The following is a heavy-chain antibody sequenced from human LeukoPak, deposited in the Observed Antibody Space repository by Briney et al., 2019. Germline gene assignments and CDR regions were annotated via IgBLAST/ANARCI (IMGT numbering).Heavy chain of an antibody. J-gene: IGHJ5*02. CDR2: INPSGGST. V-gene: IGHV1-46*01. D-gene: IGHD6-6*01. Sequence: GASVKVSCKASGYTFTSYGISWVRQAPGQGLEWMGIINPSGGSTSYAQKFQGRVTMTRDTSTSTVYMELSSLRSEDTAVYYCARAGIARSSSSSNWFDPWGQGTLVTVSS. CDR1: GYTFTSYG. CDR3: ARAGIARSSSSSNWFDP.